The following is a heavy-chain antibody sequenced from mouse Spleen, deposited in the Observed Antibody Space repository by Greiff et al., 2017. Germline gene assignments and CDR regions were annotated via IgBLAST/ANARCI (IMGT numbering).Heavy chain of an antibody. V-gene: IGHV5-15*01. CDR3: ARHDYGNYPFAY. D-gene: IGHD2-1*01. CDR1: GFTFSDYG. J-gene: IGHJ3*01. Sequence: EVMLVESGGGLVKPGGSLKLSCAASGFTFSDYGMAWVRQAPGKGPEWVAFISNLAYSIYYADTVTGRFTISRENAKNTLYLEMSSLRSEDTAMYYCARHDYGNYPFAYWGQGTLVTVSA. CDR2: ISNLAYSI.